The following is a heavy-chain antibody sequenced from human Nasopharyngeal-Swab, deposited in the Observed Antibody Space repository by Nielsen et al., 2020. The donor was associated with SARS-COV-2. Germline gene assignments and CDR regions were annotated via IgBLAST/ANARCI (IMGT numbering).Heavy chain of an antibody. J-gene: IGHJ4*02. Sequence: SETLSLTCAVSGYSISSGYYWGWIRHPPGKGLEWIGSIYHSGSTYYNPSLKSRVTISVDTSKNQFSLKLSSVTAADTAVYYCARQVVVETHNFDYWGQGTLVTVSS. D-gene: IGHD2-21*01. CDR1: GYSISSGYY. CDR3: ARQVVVETHNFDY. V-gene: IGHV4-38-2*01. CDR2: IYHSGST.